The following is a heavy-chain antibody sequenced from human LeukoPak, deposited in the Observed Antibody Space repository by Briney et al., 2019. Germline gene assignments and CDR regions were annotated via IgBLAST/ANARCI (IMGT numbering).Heavy chain of an antibody. CDR2: IWHDGSNK. J-gene: IGHJ6*02. CDR1: GYTFTGYY. CDR3: ARERVTGTSYYYYYGMDV. Sequence: SCKASGYTFTGYYMHWVRQAPGKGLEWVAVIWHDGSNKYYAASVKGRFTISRDNSKNTLYLQMNSLRAEDTAVYYCARERVTGTSYYYYYGMDVWGQGTTVTVSS. D-gene: IGHD6-19*01. V-gene: IGHV3-33*01.